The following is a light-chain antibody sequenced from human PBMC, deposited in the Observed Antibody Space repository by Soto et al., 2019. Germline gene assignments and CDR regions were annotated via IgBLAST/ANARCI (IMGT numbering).Light chain of an antibody. V-gene: IGKV3-11*01. CDR2: GAF. CDR3: QQRNVWPPVT. Sequence: EMVLTQSPATLSLSPGERATHSCRASPSVTNFLAWYQQKPGQAPRLLIYGAFNRATGIPARFSGSGSGTDFTLTISSLEPEDSAVYYCQQRNVWPPVTFGQGTRLEIK. CDR1: PSVTNF. J-gene: IGKJ5*01.